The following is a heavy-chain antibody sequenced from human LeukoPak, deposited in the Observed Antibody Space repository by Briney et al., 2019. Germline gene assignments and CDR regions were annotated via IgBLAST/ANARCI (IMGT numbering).Heavy chain of an antibody. CDR2: IYYSGST. D-gene: IGHD4-17*01. CDR1: GGSISSSSYY. Sequence: SETRSLTCTVSGGSISSSSYYWGWIRQPPGKGLEWIGSIYYSGSTYYNPSLKSRVTISVGTSKNQFSLKLSSVTAADTAVYYCAREGDDYGDYDRAYWGQGTLVTVSS. V-gene: IGHV4-39*02. J-gene: IGHJ4*02. CDR3: AREGDDYGDYDRAY.